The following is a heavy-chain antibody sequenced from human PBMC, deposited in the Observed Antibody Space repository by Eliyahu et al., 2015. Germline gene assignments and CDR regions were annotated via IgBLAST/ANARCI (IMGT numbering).Heavy chain of an antibody. V-gene: IGHV3-74*01. D-gene: IGHD5-12*01. Sequence: EVQLVESGGGLVQPGGSLRLSCAASGFTFGSYWMHWVRQTPGKGLVWVSRIXSDGSDTIYADSVKGRFTISRDNAKNTLYLQMTSLRAEDTAVYFCARDGSGYDYGGVDYWGQGSLVTVSS. CDR3: ARDGSGYDYGGVDY. CDR2: IXSDGSDT. CDR1: GFTFGSYW. J-gene: IGHJ4*02.